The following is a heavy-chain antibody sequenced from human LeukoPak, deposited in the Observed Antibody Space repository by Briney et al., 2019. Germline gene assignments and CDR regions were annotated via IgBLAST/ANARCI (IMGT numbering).Heavy chain of an antibody. V-gene: IGHV1-3*01. D-gene: IGHD2-15*01. CDR3: ARDDCSGGNCYLGGH. CDR1: EYVFTNYA. J-gene: IGHJ4*02. CDR2: INVGNGNT. Sequence: GASVKVSCKASEYVFTNYAMYWVRQAPGQRFEWMGWINVGNGNTKYSQKFQGRVTITRDTSASTTYMELRSLRCEDTAVYYCARDDCSGGNCYLGGHWGQGTLVTVSS.